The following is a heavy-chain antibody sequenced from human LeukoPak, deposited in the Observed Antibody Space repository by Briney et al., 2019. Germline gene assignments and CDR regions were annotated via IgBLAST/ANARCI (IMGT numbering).Heavy chain of an antibody. D-gene: IGHD6-13*01. CDR3: ARDLGQQLDVYYFDY. Sequence: PGGSLRLSCAASGFTFSSYAMHWVRQAPGKGLEWVAVISYDGSNKYYADSVKGRFTISRDNSKNTLYLQMNSLRAEDTAVYYCARDLGQQLDVYYFDYWGQGTLVIVSS. J-gene: IGHJ4*02. CDR2: ISYDGSNK. V-gene: IGHV3-30-3*01. CDR1: GFTFSSYA.